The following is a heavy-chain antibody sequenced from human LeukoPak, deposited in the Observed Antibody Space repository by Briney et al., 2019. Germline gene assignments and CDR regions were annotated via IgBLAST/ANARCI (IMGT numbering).Heavy chain of an antibody. J-gene: IGHJ4*02. CDR3: AGPLTINGYFDY. Sequence: ASVKVSCKASGYTFTGYYMHWVRQAPGQGLEWMGWINPNSGGTNYAQKFQGRVAMTRDTSVSTAYMELSRLRSDDTAVYYCAGPLTINGYFDYWGQGTLVTVSS. V-gene: IGHV1-2*02. CDR2: INPNSGGT. D-gene: IGHD2-8*01. CDR1: GYTFTGYY.